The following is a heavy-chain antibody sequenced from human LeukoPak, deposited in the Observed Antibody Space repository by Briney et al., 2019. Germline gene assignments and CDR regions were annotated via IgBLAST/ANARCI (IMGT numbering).Heavy chain of an antibody. CDR2: IYHGGTT. CDR1: GDSIKNYY. V-gene: IGHV4-59*03. D-gene: IGHD4-17*01. CDR3: AAMTPVTTYWFDP. J-gene: IGHJ5*02. Sequence: SETLSLTCTVSGDSIKNYYWTWIRQPPGKGLEWIGYIYHGGTTNFNPSLKSRVTMSVDTSKNQFSLKLSSVTAADTALYYCAAMTPVTTYWFDPWAQGTLVTVSS.